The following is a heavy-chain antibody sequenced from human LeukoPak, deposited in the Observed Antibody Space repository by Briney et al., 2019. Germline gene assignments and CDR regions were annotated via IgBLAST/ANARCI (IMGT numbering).Heavy chain of an antibody. Sequence: GGSLRLSCAASGFTFSSYGMHWVRQAPGKGLEWVAFIRYDGSNKYYADSVKGRFTISRDNSKNTLYLQMNSLRAEDTAVYYCAKDIVLIAAPEGDAFDIWGQGTMVTVSS. V-gene: IGHV3-30*02. CDR1: GFTFSSYG. CDR3: AKDIVLIAAPEGDAFDI. D-gene: IGHD6-13*01. CDR2: IRYDGSNK. J-gene: IGHJ3*02.